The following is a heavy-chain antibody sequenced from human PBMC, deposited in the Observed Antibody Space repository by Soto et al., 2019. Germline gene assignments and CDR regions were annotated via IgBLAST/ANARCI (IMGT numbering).Heavy chain of an antibody. Sequence: QVQLQESGPGLVKPSETLSLTCTVTGGSISSYYWSWIRQPAGKGLEWIGRIYTSGSTNYNPSLKSRVTMSVDTSKNQCSLKVSSVTAADTAGYYCARGGGCSSTSCPTEWFYPWGQGTLDTVSS. CDR1: GGSISSYY. V-gene: IGHV4-4*07. D-gene: IGHD2-2*01. CDR3: ARGGGCSSTSCPTEWFYP. CDR2: IYTSGST. J-gene: IGHJ5*02.